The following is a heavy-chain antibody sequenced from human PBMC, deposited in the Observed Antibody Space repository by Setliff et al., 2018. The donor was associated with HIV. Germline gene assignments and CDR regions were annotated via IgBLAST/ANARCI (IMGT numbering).Heavy chain of an antibody. D-gene: IGHD2-21*01. V-gene: IGHV3-23*01. CDR1: GFTFSSYS. CDR3: AKLQEGHVYSHYDS. Sequence: PGGSLRLSCAASGFTFSSYSMNWVRRAPGKGLEWVSSISGSGSTTYYADSVKGRLTISRDNSQNALYLHMNSLRAEDTAVYYCAKLQEGHVYSHYDSWGQGTLVTV. J-gene: IGHJ4*02. CDR2: ISGSGSTT.